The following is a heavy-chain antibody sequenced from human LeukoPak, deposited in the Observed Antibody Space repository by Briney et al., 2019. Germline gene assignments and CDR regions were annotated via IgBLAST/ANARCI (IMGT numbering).Heavy chain of an antibody. CDR1: GSTFTSYY. V-gene: IGHV1-46*01. J-gene: IGHJ5*02. D-gene: IGHD6-13*01. CDR2: INPSGAST. CDR3: ARVAAAGFGYDKFDP. Sequence: ASVKVSCKASGSTFTSYYMHWVRQAPAQGLEWMGIINPSGASTNYAQKFQGRVNMTRDTSTNTVYMELGSLRFEDTAVYYCARVAAAGFGYDKFDPWGRGTLVTVSS.